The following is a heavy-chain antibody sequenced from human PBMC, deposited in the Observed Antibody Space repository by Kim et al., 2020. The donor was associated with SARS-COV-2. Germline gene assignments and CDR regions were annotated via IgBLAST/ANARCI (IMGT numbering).Heavy chain of an antibody. J-gene: IGHJ5*02. CDR2: INPNSGGT. V-gene: IGHV1-2*02. CDR1: GYTFTGYY. CDR3: ARDLSYSKGWFDP. D-gene: IGHD5-18*01. Sequence: ASVKVSCKASGYTFTGYYMHWVRQAPGQGLEWMGWINPNSGGTNYAQKFQGRVTMTRDTSISTAYMELSRLRSDDTAVYYCARDLSYSKGWFDPWGQGTLVTVSS.